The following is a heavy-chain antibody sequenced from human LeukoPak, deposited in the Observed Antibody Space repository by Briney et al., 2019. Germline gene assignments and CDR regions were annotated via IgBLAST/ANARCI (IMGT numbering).Heavy chain of an antibody. Sequence: ASVKVSCKASGYTFNSYGINWVRQAPGQGLEWMGWISGYNGNTNHAQKLQGRVTMTTDTSTSTAYLELRSLRSDDTAVYYCARAPEIYDSSGYYPQGGAFDIWGQGTMVTVSS. CDR3: ARAPEIYDSSGYYPQGGAFDI. V-gene: IGHV1-18*01. D-gene: IGHD3-22*01. CDR1: GYTFNSYG. CDR2: ISGYNGNT. J-gene: IGHJ3*02.